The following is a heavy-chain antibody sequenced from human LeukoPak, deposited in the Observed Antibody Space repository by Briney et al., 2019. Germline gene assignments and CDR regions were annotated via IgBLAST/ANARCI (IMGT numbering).Heavy chain of an antibody. V-gene: IGHV4-4*02. D-gene: IGHD6-13*01. CDR3: ARDTPEITAAGTGGD. J-gene: IGHJ4*02. Sequence: PSETLSLTCAVSGGSISSSNCWSWVRKPPGKGLEWIGEIYHSGSTNYNPSLKSRVTISVDKSKHHFSLKLSSVTAADTAVYYCARDTPEITAAGTGGDWGQGTLVTVSS. CDR1: GGSISSSNC. CDR2: IYHSGST.